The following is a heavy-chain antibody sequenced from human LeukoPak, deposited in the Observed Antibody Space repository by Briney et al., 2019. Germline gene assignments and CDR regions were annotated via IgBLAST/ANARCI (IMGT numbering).Heavy chain of an antibody. CDR3: AKLGVGYCTNGVCPFDY. CDR2: IRYDGSNK. D-gene: IGHD2-8*01. V-gene: IGHV3-30*02. Sequence: PGGSLRLSCAASGSTFSSYGMHWVRQAPGKGLEWVAFIRYDGSNKYYADSVKGRVTISRDNSKNTLYLQMNSLRAEDTAVYYCAKLGVGYCTNGVCPFDYWGQGTLVTVSS. J-gene: IGHJ4*02. CDR1: GSTFSSYG.